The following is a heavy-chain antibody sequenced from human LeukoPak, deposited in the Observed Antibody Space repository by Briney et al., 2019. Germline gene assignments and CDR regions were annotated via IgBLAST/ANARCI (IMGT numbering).Heavy chain of an antibody. V-gene: IGHV1-24*01. D-gene: IGHD4-17*01. Sequence: ASVKVSCKVSGYTLTELSMHWVRQAPGKGLEWMGGFDPEDGETICAQKFQGRVTMTEDTSTDTAYMELSSLRSEDTAVYYCATTEGYYGGNSRQGWGQGTLVTVSS. J-gene: IGHJ4*02. CDR1: GYTLTELS. CDR2: FDPEDGET. CDR3: ATTEGYYGGNSRQG.